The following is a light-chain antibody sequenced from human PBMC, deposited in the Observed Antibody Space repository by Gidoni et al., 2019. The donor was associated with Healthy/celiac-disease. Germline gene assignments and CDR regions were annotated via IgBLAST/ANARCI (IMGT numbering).Light chain of an antibody. CDR1: QSVSSY. CDR2: DAS. Sequence: EIVLTQSPATLSLSPGERASQSVSSYLAWYQQKPGQAPRLLIYDASNRATGIPARFSGSGSGTDFTLTISSLEPQVFAVYYCQQRSNWPPKLTFXGXTKVEIK. CDR3: QQRSNWPPKLT. V-gene: IGKV3-11*01. J-gene: IGKJ4*01.